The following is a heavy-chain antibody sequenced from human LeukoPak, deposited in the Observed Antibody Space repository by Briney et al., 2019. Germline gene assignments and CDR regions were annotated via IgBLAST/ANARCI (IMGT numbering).Heavy chain of an antibody. J-gene: IGHJ4*02. CDR2: MSYDGNNK. D-gene: IGHD3-10*01. V-gene: IGHV3-30-3*01. CDR1: GFTFSTHA. CDR3: ARDGDTAIRGVNFDS. Sequence: PGGSLRLSCEASGFTFSTHAIHWVRQAPGKGLEWVAVMSYDGNNKYYADSVKGRFTISRDNSKNTLFLQMNSLITEDTAVYYCARDGDTAIRGVNFDSWGQGTLVTVSS.